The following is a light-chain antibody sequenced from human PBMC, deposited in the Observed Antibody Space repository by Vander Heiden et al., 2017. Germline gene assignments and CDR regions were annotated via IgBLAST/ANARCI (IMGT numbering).Light chain of an antibody. CDR2: EVS. CDR1: SSDVGSYNL. CDR3: CSYAGSSTPYV. Sequence: QSALTQPASVSGSTGQSITISCTGTSSDVGSYNLVSWYQQHPGKAPKLMIYEVSKRPSGVSNRFSGSKSGNTASLTISGLQAEDEADYYCCSYAGSSTPYVFGTGTKVTVL. J-gene: IGLJ1*01. V-gene: IGLV2-23*02.